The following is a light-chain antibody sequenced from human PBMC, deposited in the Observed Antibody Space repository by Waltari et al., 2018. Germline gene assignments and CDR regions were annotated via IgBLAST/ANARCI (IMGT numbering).Light chain of an antibody. CDR2: RSD. CDR1: SSNIGTNY. V-gene: IGLV1-47*01. Sequence: QSVLTQPPSASGTPGQRVTISCSGSSSNIGTNYIYWYQQLPATAPKLLIYRSDQRRSGVPDRFAGSKSGTSASLAISGLRSEDEADYYCAAWDDSLSGWVFGGGTKLTVL. J-gene: IGLJ3*02. CDR3: AAWDDSLSGWV.